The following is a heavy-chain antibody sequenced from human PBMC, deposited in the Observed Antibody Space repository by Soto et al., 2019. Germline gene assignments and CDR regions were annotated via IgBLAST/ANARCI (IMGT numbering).Heavy chain of an antibody. CDR3: ARRYGLSAFDI. D-gene: IGHD3-10*01. CDR1: GGSISSYY. V-gene: IGHV4-59*08. CDR2: IYYSGTT. J-gene: IGHJ3*02. Sequence: QVQLQESGPGLVKPSETLSLTCTVSGGSISSYYWSWSRQPPGKGLEWIGDIYYSGTTNYNPSPKSRATIPVDTSKNQFSLKLSSVTAADTAVYFCARRYGLSAFDIWGQGTMVTVSS.